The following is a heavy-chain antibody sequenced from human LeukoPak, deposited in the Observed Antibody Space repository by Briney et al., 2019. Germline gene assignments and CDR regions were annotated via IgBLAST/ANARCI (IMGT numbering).Heavy chain of an antibody. J-gene: IGHJ3*02. V-gene: IGHV4-38-2*02. CDR3: ATPDVDASDAFDI. D-gene: IGHD3/OR15-3a*01. CDR1: GYSISSGYY. Sequence: SETLSLTCTVSGYSISSGYYWGWIRQPPGKGLEWIGSIYHSGSTYYNPSLKSRVTISVDTSKNQFSLKLSSVTAADTAVYYCATPDVDASDAFDIWGQGTKVTVSS. CDR2: IYHSGST.